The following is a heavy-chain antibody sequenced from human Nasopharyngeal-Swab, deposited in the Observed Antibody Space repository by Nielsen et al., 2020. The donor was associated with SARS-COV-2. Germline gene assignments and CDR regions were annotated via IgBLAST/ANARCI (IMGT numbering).Heavy chain of an antibody. CDR2: IFADGKT. D-gene: IGHD7-27*01. V-gene: IGHV3-53*01. CDR1: GFLVSNTY. Sequence: GESLKISCAASGFLVSNTYMSWVRQTPGEGLKCVAVIFADGKTFYAASVKGRFTISRDISKNKLYLQMNGLRAADSAVYYCAKDLHYWGFDHWGQGALVTVSS. CDR3: AKDLHYWGFDH. J-gene: IGHJ4*02.